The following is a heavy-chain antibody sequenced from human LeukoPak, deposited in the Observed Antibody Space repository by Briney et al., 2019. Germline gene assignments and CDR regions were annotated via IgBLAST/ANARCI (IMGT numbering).Heavy chain of an antibody. CDR3: ARDGSARYCFDY. CDR1: GGSISTYY. V-gene: IGHV4-59*01. Sequence: PSETLCLTCTVSGGSISTYYWNWIRQPPGKGLEWIGYIYYSGSTNYNPSLKSRVTISVDTSKNQFSLKLSSVTAADTAMYYCARDGSARYCFDYWGQGTLVTVSS. J-gene: IGHJ4*02. CDR2: IYYSGST.